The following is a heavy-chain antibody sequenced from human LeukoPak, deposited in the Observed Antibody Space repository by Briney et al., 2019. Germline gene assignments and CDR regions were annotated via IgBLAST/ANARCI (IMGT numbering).Heavy chain of an antibody. CDR3: ARVSVDTAMVTPSGFDY. J-gene: IGHJ4*02. V-gene: IGHV3-21*01. CDR1: GFTFSSYS. Sequence: PGGSLRLSCAASGFTFSSYSMNWVRQAPGEGLEWVSSISSSSSYIYYADSVKGRFTISRDNAKNSLYLQMNSLRAEDTAVYYCARVSVDTAMVTPSGFDYWGQGTLVTVSS. CDR2: ISSSSSYI. D-gene: IGHD5-18*01.